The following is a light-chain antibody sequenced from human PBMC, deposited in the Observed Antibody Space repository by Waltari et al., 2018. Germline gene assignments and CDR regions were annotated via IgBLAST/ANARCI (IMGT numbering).Light chain of an antibody. CDR1: SSDIGLYNY. J-gene: IGLJ2*01. CDR2: GVT. V-gene: IGLV2-14*01. Sequence: QSAPTQPPSVSGSPGQSVAISCTGSSSDIGLYNYVSWYQQHPGKAPKVMIFGVTNRPSGVSVRFSGSNSGNTASLTISGLRAEDEADYYCCSYTTSRTWVFGGGTRLTVL. CDR3: CSYTTSRTWV.